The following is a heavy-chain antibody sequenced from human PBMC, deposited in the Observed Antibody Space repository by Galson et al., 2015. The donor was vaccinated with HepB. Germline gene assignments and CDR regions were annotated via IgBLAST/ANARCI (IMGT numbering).Heavy chain of an antibody. V-gene: IGHV3-30*03. J-gene: IGHJ4*02. CDR1: GFTFSSYG. Sequence: SLRLSCAASGFTFSSYGMHWVRQAPGKGLEWVAVISYDGSNKYYADSVKGRFTISRDNSKNTLYLQMNSLRAEDTAVYYCARDPSDYPDCTNGVCYTLDYWGQGTLVTVSS. D-gene: IGHD2-8*01. CDR3: ARDPSDYPDCTNGVCYTLDY. CDR2: ISYDGSNK.